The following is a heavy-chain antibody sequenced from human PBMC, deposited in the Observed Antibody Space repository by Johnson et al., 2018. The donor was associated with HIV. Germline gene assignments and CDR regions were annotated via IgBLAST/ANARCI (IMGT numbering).Heavy chain of an antibody. V-gene: IGHV3-11*04. Sequence: QVQLVESGGGVVQPGRSLRLSCTASGFTFSDYYMTWIRQAPGKGLEWLSFISSSGDIIRYAASVKGRFTISTDNAKNSLFLQMNSLRDEDTAVYYCARRTVTALFDIWGQGTLVTVSS. CDR1: GFTFSDYY. CDR2: ISSSGDII. J-gene: IGHJ3*02. D-gene: IGHD4-17*01. CDR3: ARRTVTALFDI.